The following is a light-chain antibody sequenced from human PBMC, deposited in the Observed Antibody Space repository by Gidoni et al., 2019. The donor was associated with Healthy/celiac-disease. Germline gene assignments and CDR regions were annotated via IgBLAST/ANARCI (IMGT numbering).Light chain of an antibody. CDR3: QKYGSSPRYT. V-gene: IGKV3-20*01. CDR1: QSVSSSY. J-gene: IGKJ2*01. Sequence: IVLPQSPGTLSLSPGERATLSCRASQSVSSSYLAWYQQKTGQAPRLLIYGASSRANGIPDRCSGSGSGTDFTRTISRLEPEDFAVYYCQKYGSSPRYTFGQGTKLEIK. CDR2: GAS.